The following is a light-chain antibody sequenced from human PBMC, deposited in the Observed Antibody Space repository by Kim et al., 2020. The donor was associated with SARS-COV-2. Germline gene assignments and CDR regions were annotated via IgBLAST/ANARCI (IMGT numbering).Light chain of an antibody. J-gene: IGLJ2*01. V-gene: IGLV2-14*03. Sequence: QSALTQPASVSGSPGQSITISCTGTSGDYVSWYQQHPGKAPKLLVFDVSERPSGVSTRFSGSKSGNTASLTISELQAVDEADYYCSSGTGSSTLVFGGGTQLTVL. CDR1: SGDY. CDR3: SSGTGSSTLV. CDR2: DVS.